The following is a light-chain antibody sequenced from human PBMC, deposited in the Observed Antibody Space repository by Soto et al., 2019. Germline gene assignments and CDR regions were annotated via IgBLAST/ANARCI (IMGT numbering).Light chain of an antibody. CDR2: RAS. Sequence: NVLTQSPGTLSLSPGERATLSCRASQSLSGNYLAWYQQKPGQAPRVLIYRASIRATGISDRFSGSGSGTDFTLTISRLEPEDFAVYYCQQYNNWPWTFGQGTKVDIK. CDR3: QQYNNWPWT. CDR1: QSLSGNY. V-gene: IGKV3-20*01. J-gene: IGKJ1*01.